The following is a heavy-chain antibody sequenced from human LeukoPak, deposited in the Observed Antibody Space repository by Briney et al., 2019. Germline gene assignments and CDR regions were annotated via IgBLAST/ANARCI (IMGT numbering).Heavy chain of an antibody. V-gene: IGHV3-7*01. J-gene: IGHJ4*02. CDR1: GFTFSSYW. CDR3: AKDRSGGSWNFDY. D-gene: IGHD2-15*01. Sequence: GGSLRLSCAASGFTFSSYWMSWARQAPGTGLEWVANIKQDGSEKYYVDSVKGRFTISRDNAKNSLYLQMNSLRAEDTAVYYCAKDRSGGSWNFDYWGQGTLVTVSS. CDR2: IKQDGSEK.